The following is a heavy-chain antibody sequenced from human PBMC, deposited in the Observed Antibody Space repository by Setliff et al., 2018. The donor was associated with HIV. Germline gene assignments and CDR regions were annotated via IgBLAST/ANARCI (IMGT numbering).Heavy chain of an antibody. D-gene: IGHD6-19*01. CDR2: INVVTVNT. Sequence: GASVKVSCKTSGYSFTSYTMHWLRQAPGQRPEWMGWINVVTVNTKYSLKLQGRVTITRDTPATAVYMELRSLRSEDTAVYYCARGRGLYSSGYYIDYWGQGTLVTVSS. V-gene: IGHV1-3*01. CDR1: GYSFTSYT. CDR3: ARGRGLYSSGYYIDY. J-gene: IGHJ4*02.